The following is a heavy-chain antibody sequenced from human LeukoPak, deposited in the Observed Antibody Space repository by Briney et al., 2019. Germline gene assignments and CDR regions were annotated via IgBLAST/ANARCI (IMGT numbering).Heavy chain of an antibody. CDR3: AREGGISIFGVVIN. V-gene: IGHV3-30*04. CDR1: GFTFSSYA. Sequence: GGSLRLSCAASGFTFSSYAMHWVRQAPGKGLEWVAVISHDGSNKYYVDSVKGRFTISRDNSKNTLYLQINSLRAEDTAMYYCAREGGISIFGVVINWGQGTLVTVSS. J-gene: IGHJ4*02. D-gene: IGHD3-3*01. CDR2: ISHDGSNK.